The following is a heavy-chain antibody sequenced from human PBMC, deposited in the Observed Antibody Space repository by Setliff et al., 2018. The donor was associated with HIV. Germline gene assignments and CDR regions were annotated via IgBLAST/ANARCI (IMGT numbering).Heavy chain of an antibody. V-gene: IGHV3-23*01. CDR2: ISGSGGST. CDR1: GFTFSSYA. Sequence: HPGGSLRLSCAASGFTFSSYAMSWVRQAPGKGLEWVSAISGSGGSTYYADSVKGRFTISRDNSKNTLYLQMNSLRAEDTAVYYCAKGLRGYSYAYYFDYWGQGTLVTVSS. J-gene: IGHJ4*02. CDR3: AKGLRGYSYAYYFDY. D-gene: IGHD5-18*01.